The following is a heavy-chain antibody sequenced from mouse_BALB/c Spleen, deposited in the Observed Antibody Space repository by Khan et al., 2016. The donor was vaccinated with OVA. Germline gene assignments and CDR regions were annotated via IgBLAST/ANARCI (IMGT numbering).Heavy chain of an antibody. J-gene: IGHJ2*01. D-gene: IGHD4-1*01. CDR1: GFNIKDTH. CDR2: LDPANDNS. V-gene: IGHV14-3*02. Sequence: VQLQQSGAELVKPGASVKLSCTASGFNIKDTHMHWVKQRPEQGLEWFGRLDPANDNSKYDPRFQGKGTITADTSSKTAYLHLSSLTSKDTAVYYCAPAGTGDYFDYWGQGTTLTVSS. CDR3: APAGTGDYFDY.